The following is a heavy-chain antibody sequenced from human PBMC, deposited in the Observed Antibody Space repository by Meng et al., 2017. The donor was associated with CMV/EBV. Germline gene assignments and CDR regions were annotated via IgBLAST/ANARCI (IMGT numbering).Heavy chain of an antibody. Sequence: ETLSLTCAVYGGSFSGYYWSWIRQPPGKGLEWVSSISSSSSYIYYADSVKGRFTISRDNAKNSLYLQMNSLRAEDTAVYYCARDDRSGSYYDYYYYGMDVWGQGTTVTVSS. CDR3: ARDDRSGSYYDYYYYGMDV. CDR2: ISSSSSYI. V-gene: IGHV3-21*01. J-gene: IGHJ6*02. CDR1: GGSFSGYY. D-gene: IGHD1-26*01.